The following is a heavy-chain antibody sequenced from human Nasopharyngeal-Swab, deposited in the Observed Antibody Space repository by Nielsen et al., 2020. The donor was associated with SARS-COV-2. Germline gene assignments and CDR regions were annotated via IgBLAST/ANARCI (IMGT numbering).Heavy chain of an antibody. V-gene: IGHV4-34*01. CDR3: ARPTRPYYYYYYGMDV. J-gene: IGHJ6*02. CDR1: GGSFSGYY. Sequence: SETLSLTCAVYGGSFSGYYWSWIRQPPGKGLEWIGEINHSGSTNYNPSLKSRVTISVDTSKNQFSLKLSSVTAADTAVYYCARPTRPYYYYYYGMDVWCQGTTVTVSS. CDR2: INHSGST.